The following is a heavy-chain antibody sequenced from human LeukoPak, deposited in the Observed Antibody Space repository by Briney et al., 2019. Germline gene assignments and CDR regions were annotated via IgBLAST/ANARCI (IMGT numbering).Heavy chain of an antibody. D-gene: IGHD6-13*01. J-gene: IGHJ4*02. CDR2: ISSSSSTI. CDR3: ASLSTSSSSSSRRHVDY. V-gene: IGHV3-48*01. Sequence: PGGSLRLSCAASGFTFSSYGMHWVRQAPGKGLEWVSYISSSSSTIYYADSVKGRFTISRDNAKNSLYLQMNSLRAEDTAVYYCASLSTSSSSSSRRHVDYWGQGTLVTVSS. CDR1: GFTFSSYG.